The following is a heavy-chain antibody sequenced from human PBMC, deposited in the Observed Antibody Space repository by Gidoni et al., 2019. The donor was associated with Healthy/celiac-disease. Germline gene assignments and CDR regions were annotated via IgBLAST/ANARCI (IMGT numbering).Heavy chain of an antibody. Sequence: EVQLVESGGVVVQPGGSLRLSCAASGFTFDDYAMHWVRQAPGKGLEWVSLISWDGGSTYYADSVKGRFTISRDNSKNSLYLQMNSLRAEDTALYYCAKDTDKWELLSVAFDIWGQGTMVTVSS. J-gene: IGHJ3*02. CDR1: GFTFDDYA. CDR2: ISWDGGST. V-gene: IGHV3-43D*04. D-gene: IGHD1-26*01. CDR3: AKDTDKWELLSVAFDI.